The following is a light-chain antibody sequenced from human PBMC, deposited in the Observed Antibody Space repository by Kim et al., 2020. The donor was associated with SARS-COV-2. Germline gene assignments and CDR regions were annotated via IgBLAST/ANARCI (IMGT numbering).Light chain of an antibody. J-gene: IGKJ1*01. CDR3: QQYGNWPRT. CDR2: GAS. Sequence: VSPGERTTLSGWASQSIGSNLAWYQQKPGQAPRLLIYGASTRATGIPARFSGSGSGTEFTVTISSLQSEDLAVYYCQQYGNWPRTFGQGTKVDIK. V-gene: IGKV3-15*01. CDR1: QSIGSN.